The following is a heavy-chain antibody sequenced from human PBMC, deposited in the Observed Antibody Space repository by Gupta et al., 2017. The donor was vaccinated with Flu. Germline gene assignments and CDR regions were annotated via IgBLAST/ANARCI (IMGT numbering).Heavy chain of an antibody. Sequence: EVQLVEYGGGLVQHGGSLRLLCAASGFTFSSYWLQWGRQAPGEWLLWVSRINSDGSSTSYADSVKGRFTISRDNAKNTLYLQMNSLRAEDTAVYYCARARLAVAGLDYWGQGTLVTVSS. CDR1: GFTFSSYW. D-gene: IGHD6-19*01. V-gene: IGHV3-74*01. CDR2: INSDGSST. J-gene: IGHJ4*02. CDR3: ARARLAVAGLDY.